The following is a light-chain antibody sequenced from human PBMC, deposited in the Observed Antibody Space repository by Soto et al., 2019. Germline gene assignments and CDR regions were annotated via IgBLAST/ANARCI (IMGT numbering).Light chain of an antibody. CDR2: GAS. V-gene: IGKV3-15*01. J-gene: IGKJ2*01. CDR1: QSIGSN. Sequence: EVLMTQSQGTLSVSPGERVTVSCRASQSIGSNLAWYQQKPGLAPRLLIYGASTRVIGVPDRFSGGRSGTEFTLTISSLQSEDIAVYFCQQYNDWPPYTFGQGTKLEIK. CDR3: QQYNDWPPYT.